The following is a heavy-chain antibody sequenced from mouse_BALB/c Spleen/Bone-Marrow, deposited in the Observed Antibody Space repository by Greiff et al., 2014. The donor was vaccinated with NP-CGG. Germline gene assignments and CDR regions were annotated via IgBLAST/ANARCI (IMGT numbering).Heavy chain of an antibody. CDR1: GYTFTSYV. CDR3: ARRYGNYYFDY. D-gene: IGHD2-10*02. CDR2: IHPYNDGT. V-gene: IGHV1-14*01. Sequence: VQLKQSGPELVKPGASVKMSCKASGYTFTSYVMHWVKQKPGQGLEWIGYIHPYNDGTKYNEKFKGKATLTSDKSSSTAYMEXXSLTSEDSAVYYCARRYGNYYFDYWGQGTTLTVSS. J-gene: IGHJ2*01.